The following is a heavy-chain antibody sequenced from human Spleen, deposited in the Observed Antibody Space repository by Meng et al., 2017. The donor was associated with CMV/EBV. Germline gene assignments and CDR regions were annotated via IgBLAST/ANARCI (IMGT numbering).Heavy chain of an antibody. Sequence: SETLSLTCTVSGGSISSYYWSWIRQPPGKGLEWIGSTYYSGSTYYNPSLKSRVTISVDTSKNQFSLKLSSVTAADTAVYYCARGKGIAVAGADNWFDPWGQGTLVTVSS. V-gene: IGHV4-59*12. CDR3: ARGKGIAVAGADNWFDP. CDR1: GGSISSYY. D-gene: IGHD6-19*01. CDR2: TYYSGST. J-gene: IGHJ5*02.